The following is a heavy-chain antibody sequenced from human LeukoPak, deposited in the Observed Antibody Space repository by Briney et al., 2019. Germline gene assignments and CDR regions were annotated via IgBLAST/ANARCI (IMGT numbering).Heavy chain of an antibody. Sequence: SETLSLTCTVSGGSISSGGYYWSWIRQHPGKGLEWIGYIYYSGSTYYNPSLKSRVTISVDTSKNQFSLKLSSVTAADTAVYYCARFSRTIAAAGSDYWGQGTLVTVSS. CDR2: IYYSGST. V-gene: IGHV4-31*03. CDR3: ARFSRTIAAAGSDY. CDR1: GGSISSGGYY. J-gene: IGHJ4*02. D-gene: IGHD6-13*01.